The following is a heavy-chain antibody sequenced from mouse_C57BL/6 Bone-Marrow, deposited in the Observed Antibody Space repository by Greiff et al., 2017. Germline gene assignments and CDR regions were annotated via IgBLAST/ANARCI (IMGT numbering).Heavy chain of an antibody. D-gene: IGHD1-1*01. Sequence: EVMLVESGGDLVKPGGSLKLSCAASGFTFSSYGMSWVRQTPDKRLEWVATISSGGSYTYYPDSVKGRFTISRDNAKNTLYLQMISLKSEDTAMYYCARPYGSSLAWFAYWGQGTLVTVSA. J-gene: IGHJ3*01. CDR1: GFTFSSYG. CDR2: ISSGGSYT. CDR3: ARPYGSSLAWFAY. V-gene: IGHV5-6*01.